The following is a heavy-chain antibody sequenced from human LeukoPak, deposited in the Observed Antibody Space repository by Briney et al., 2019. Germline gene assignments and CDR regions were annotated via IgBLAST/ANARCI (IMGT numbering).Heavy chain of an antibody. CDR1: GFTFSSYG. J-gene: IGHJ5*02. CDR3: ARDRYIVLMVYEFDP. D-gene: IGHD2-8*01. V-gene: IGHV3-33*01. CDR2: IWYDGSNK. Sequence: GRSLGLSCAASGFTFSSYGMHWIRQAPGKGLEWVAVIWYDGSNKYYADSVKGRFTISRDNSKNTLYLQMNSLRAEDTAVYYCARDRYIVLMVYEFDPWGQGTLVTVSS.